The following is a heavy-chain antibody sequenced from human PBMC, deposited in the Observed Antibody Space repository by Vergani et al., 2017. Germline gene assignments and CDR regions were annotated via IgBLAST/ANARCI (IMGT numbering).Heavy chain of an antibody. CDR1: GGTFSSYA. CDR3: ARDAFPKYGTNFDY. D-gene: IGHD1-1*01. CDR2: IIPIFGTA. Sequence: QVQLVQSGAEVKKPGSSVKVSCKASGGTFSSYAISWVRQAPGQGLEWMGGIIPIFGTANYAQKFQGRVTITADESTRTAYMELSSLRSEDTAVYYCARDAFPKYGTNFDYWGQGTLVTVSS. J-gene: IGHJ4*02. V-gene: IGHV1-69*01.